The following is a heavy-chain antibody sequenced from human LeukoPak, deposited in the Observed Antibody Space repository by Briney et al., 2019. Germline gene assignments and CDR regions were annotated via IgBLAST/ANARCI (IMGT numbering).Heavy chain of an antibody. D-gene: IGHD1-7*01. CDR1: GGSISSSNW. CDR3: AREVPLQYNWNYAGAFDY. J-gene: IGHJ4*02. CDR2: IYHSGST. Sequence: PSGTLSLTCAVSGGSISSSNWWSWVRQPPGKGLEWIGEIYHSGSTNYNPSLNSRVTISADTSKNQFSLRLSSVTAADTAVYYCAREVPLQYNWNYAGAFDYWGQGTLVTVSS. V-gene: IGHV4-4*02.